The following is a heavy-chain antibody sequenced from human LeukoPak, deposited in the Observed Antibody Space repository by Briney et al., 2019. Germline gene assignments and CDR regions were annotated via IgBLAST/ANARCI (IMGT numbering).Heavy chain of an antibody. D-gene: IGHD6-19*01. Sequence: SETLSLTCTVSGGSISSSSYYWGWIRQPPGKGLEWIGSIYYSGSTYYNPSLKSRVTISVDTSKNQFSLKLSSVTAADTAVYYCARHKSEGSGWSFFRVHPDYWGQGTLVTVSS. CDR2: IYYSGST. CDR3: ARHKSEGSGWSFFRVHPDY. J-gene: IGHJ4*02. V-gene: IGHV4-39*01. CDR1: GGSISSSSYY.